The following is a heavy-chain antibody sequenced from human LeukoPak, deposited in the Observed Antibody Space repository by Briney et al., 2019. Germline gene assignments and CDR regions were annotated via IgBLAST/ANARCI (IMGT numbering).Heavy chain of an antibody. CDR2: IDWDDDK. D-gene: IGHD6-19*01. J-gene: IGHJ4*02. V-gene: IGHV2-70*17. CDR3: ARISGSGWYAFDY. CDR1: GFSLSAFGMS. Sequence: SGPALVKPTQTLTLACTFSGFSLSAFGMSVSWLRQPPGKALEWLGRIDWDDDKFYNTSLKTRLTISKDTSKNQVVFTMTNMDPVDTATYYCARISGSGWYAFDYWGQGTLVTVSS.